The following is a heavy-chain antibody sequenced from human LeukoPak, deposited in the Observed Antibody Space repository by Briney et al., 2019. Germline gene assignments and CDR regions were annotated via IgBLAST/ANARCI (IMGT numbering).Heavy chain of an antibody. Sequence: ASVKVSCKASGGTFSSYAISWVRQAPGQGLEWMGGIIPIFGTANYAQKFQGRVTITTDESTSTAYMELSSLRSEDTAVYYCARARAYGSGSYYNKNWFDPWGQGTLVTVSS. CDR1: GGTFSSYA. CDR2: IIPIFGTA. CDR3: ARARAYGSGSYYNKNWFDP. V-gene: IGHV1-69*05. D-gene: IGHD3-10*01. J-gene: IGHJ5*02.